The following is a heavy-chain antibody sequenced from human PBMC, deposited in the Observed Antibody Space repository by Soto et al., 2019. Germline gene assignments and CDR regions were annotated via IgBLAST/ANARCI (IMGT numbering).Heavy chain of an antibody. CDR1: GFSFSDYS. V-gene: IGHV3-30-3*01. Sequence: ESGGGVVQPGRSLRLSCVASGFSFSDYSIHWVRQAPGKGLEWVGFISYDGDKKFLADSVKGRFNISRDNAKNTVYLQMTSLRPEDTAVFHCAVMVGLVVSDDYGLDVWGQGTTVTVSS. CDR2: ISYDGDKK. D-gene: IGHD2-21*01. CDR3: AVMVGLVVSDDYGLDV. J-gene: IGHJ6*02.